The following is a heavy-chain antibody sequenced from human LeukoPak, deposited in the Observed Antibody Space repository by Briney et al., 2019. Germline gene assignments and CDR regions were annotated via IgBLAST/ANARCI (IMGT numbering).Heavy chain of an antibody. J-gene: IGHJ6*02. D-gene: IGHD4-17*01. CDR3: ARSYGDYDYYYGMDV. Sequence: ASVKVSCKASGYTFTSYYMHWVRQAPGQGLEWMGIINPSGGSTSYAQKFQGRVTMTRDTSTSTVYMELSSLRSEDTAVYYCARSYGDYDYYYGMDVWGQGTEVTVSS. V-gene: IGHV1-46*01. CDR2: INPSGGST. CDR1: GYTFTSYY.